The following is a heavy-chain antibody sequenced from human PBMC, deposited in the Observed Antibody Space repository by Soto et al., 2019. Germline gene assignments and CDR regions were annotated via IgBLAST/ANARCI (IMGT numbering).Heavy chain of an antibody. J-gene: IGHJ4*02. CDR2: IKQDGSEK. D-gene: IGHD2-15*01. CDR1: GFTFSSYW. V-gene: IGHV3-7*01. Sequence: PGGSLRLSCAASGFTFSSYWMSWVRQAPGKGLEWVANIKQDGSEKYYVDSVKGRFTISRDNAKNSLYLQMNSLRAEDTAVYYCARDLICSGGSCYAYWGQGTLVTVSS. CDR3: ARDLICSGGSCYAY.